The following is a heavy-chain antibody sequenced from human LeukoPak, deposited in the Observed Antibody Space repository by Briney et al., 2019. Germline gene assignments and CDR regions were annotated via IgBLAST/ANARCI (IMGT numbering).Heavy chain of an antibody. CDR3: ATSRITMIGDYMDF. D-gene: IGHD3-22*01. J-gene: IGHJ6*03. CDR2: ISQSGDFT. V-gene: IGHV3-23*01. Sequence: GGSLRLSCAASGFTFSSYAMNWVRQAPGKGLEWVSTISQSGDFTYYADSVKGRFTISRDNSKNTVYLQVDSLRSEDTAVYFCATSRITMIGDYMDFWGRGTAVTVSS. CDR1: GFTFSSYA.